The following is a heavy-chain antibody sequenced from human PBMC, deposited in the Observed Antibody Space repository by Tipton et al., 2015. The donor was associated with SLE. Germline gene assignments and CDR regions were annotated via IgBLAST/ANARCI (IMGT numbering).Heavy chain of an antibody. J-gene: IGHJ4*02. CDR3: AREGGHSSSWSFFDY. CDR2: ISAYNGNT. V-gene: IGHV1-18*01. Sequence: QLVQSGAEVKKPGASVKVSCKASGYTFTSYGISWVRQAPGQGLEWMGWISAYNGNTNYAQKFQGRVTMTRDTSISTAYMDLSRLRSDDTAVYYCAREGGHSSSWSFFDYWGRGTLVTVSS. D-gene: IGHD6-13*01. CDR1: GYTFTSYG.